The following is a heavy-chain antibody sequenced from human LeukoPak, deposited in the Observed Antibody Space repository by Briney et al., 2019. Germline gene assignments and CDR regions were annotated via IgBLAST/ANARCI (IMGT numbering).Heavy chain of an antibody. CDR2: IWYDGSNK. CDR1: GFTFSSYG. Sequence: GGSLRLSCAASGFTFSSYGMHWVRQAPGKGLEWVAVIWYDGSNKYYADSVKGRFTISRDNSKNTLYLQMNSPRAEDTAVYYCARGGSGWLYWYFDLWGRGTLVTVSS. V-gene: IGHV3-33*01. D-gene: IGHD6-19*01. CDR3: ARGGSGWLYWYFDL. J-gene: IGHJ2*01.